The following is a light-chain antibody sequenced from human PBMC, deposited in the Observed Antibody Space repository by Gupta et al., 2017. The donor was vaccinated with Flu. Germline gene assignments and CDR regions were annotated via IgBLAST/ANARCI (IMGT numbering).Light chain of an antibody. CDR3: GSYGSEII. V-gene: IGLV2-14*03. J-gene: IGLJ2*01. Sequence: GQAITISCTGATSDIGNYNYLSWYQQPPGKAPKLIIYDGSNRPSGVSNRFSGSKSDNTASLTISGLQAEDEADYFCGSYGSEIIFGGGTKVTVL. CDR2: DGS. CDR1: TSDIGNYNY.